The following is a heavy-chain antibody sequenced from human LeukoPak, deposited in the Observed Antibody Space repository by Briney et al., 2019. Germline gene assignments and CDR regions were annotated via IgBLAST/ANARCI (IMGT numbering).Heavy chain of an antibody. CDR1: GFSFSSFS. CDR2: INNNGVST. V-gene: IGHV3-23*01. J-gene: IGHJ4*02. CDR3: AKDSFSTS. D-gene: IGHD2-2*01. Sequence: GGSLRLSCEASGFSFSSFSMSWVRQAPGKGLEWVSTINNNGVSTFYADPVKGRFTISRDNSKNTLYLHMNSLSAEDTAVYYCAKDSFSTSWGQGVLVTVSS.